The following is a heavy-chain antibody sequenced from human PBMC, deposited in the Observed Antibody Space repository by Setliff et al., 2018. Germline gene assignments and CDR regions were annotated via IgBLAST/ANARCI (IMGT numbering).Heavy chain of an antibody. CDR2: LSHSGSS. CDR3: ARDMGQPYYFES. D-gene: IGHD1-1*01. Sequence: SETLSLTCTVSGASINNHSWSWIRQPPGKGLEWIGYLSHSGSSNYNPSLKSRVTMLVDTSKNQFSLKLTSVTAADTAVYYCARDMGQPYYFESWGLGTLVTVSS. V-gene: IGHV4-59*11. J-gene: IGHJ4*02. CDR1: GASINNHS.